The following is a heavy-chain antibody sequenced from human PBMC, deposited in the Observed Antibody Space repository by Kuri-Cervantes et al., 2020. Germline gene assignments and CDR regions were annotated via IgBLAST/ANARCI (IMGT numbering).Heavy chain of an antibody. Sequence: SETLSLTCTVSGGSISSSSYYWSWIRQPPGKGLEWIGYIYYSGSTNYNPSLKSRVTISVDTSKNQFSLKLSSVTAADTAVYYCARDSSSYYYYGMDVWGQGTTVTVSS. J-gene: IGHJ6*02. CDR1: GGSISSSSYY. D-gene: IGHD6-6*01. CDR3: ARDSSSYYYYGMDV. V-gene: IGHV4-61*01. CDR2: IYYSGST.